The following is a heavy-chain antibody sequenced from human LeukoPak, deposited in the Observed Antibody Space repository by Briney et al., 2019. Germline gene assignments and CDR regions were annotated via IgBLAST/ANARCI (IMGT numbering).Heavy chain of an antibody. Sequence: GGSLRLSCAASGFTFSSYWMNWARQAPGKGLEWVASINHNGSVNYYVDSVKGRFTISRDNAKNSLYLQKSNLRAEDTAVYFCARGGGLDVWGQGATVTVSS. J-gene: IGHJ6*02. D-gene: IGHD3-16*01. CDR3: ARGGGLDV. V-gene: IGHV3-7*03. CDR1: GFTFSSYW. CDR2: INHNGSVN.